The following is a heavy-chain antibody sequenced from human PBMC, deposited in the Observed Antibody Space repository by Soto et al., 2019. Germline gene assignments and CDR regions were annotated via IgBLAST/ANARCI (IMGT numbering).Heavy chain of an antibody. V-gene: IGHV4-31*03. J-gene: IGHJ4*02. CDR2: IYYSGST. Sequence: SETLSLTCTVSGGSISSGGYYWSWIRQHPGKGLEWIGYIYYSGSTYYNPSLKSRVTISVDTSKNQFSLKLSSVTAADTAVYYCASVRTNDYGDYYFDYWGQGTLVTVSS. CDR1: GGSISSGGYY. D-gene: IGHD4-17*01. CDR3: ASVRTNDYGDYYFDY.